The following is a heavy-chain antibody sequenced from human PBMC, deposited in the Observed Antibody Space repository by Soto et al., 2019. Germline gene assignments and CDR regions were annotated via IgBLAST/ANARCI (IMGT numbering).Heavy chain of an antibody. J-gene: IGHJ4*02. V-gene: IGHV4-31*03. CDR2: IYNTGST. Sequence: SETLSLTCTVSGGSISSSGHYYWTWIRQHPGKGLEWIGSIYNTGSTSYNPSLTSRLSISVDTSENHFSLRLFSVTVADTAVYYCALALGPTTGLDYWGQGSLVTVSS. CDR1: GGSISSSGHYY. D-gene: IGHD7-27*01. CDR3: ALALGPTTGLDY.